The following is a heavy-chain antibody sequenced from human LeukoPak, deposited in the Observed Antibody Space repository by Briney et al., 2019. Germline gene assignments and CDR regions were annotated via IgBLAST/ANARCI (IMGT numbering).Heavy chain of an antibody. CDR2: IYTLGST. CDR1: GVSISSYF. J-gene: IGHJ4*02. D-gene: IGHD3-10*01. V-gene: IGHV4-4*07. CDR3: ASSTRITMVRGAVVLDY. Sequence: SETLSLTCTVSGVSISSYFWIWIRQPPGKGLEWIGRIYTLGSTNYNPSLKSRVTMSIDTSKNQFSLRLSSVTAADTAVYYCASSTRITMVRGAVVLDYWGQGTLVTVSS.